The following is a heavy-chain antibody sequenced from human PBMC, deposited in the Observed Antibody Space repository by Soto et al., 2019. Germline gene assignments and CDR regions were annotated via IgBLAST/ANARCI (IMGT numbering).Heavy chain of an antibody. J-gene: IGHJ2*01. V-gene: IGHV3-23*01. CDR2: ISGGGDAT. D-gene: IGHD3-10*01. Sequence: EVQLLDSGGDLVQPGGSLRLSCAASGFTFSGYALTWVRQAPGKGLEWVSAISGGGDATFYADSVKGRFTISRDNSKITLYLQMNTLRAEDTAVYYCARKVSGSTGRPDLWYFDLWGRGTLVTVSS. CDR1: GFTFSGYA. CDR3: ARKVSGSTGRPDLWYFDL.